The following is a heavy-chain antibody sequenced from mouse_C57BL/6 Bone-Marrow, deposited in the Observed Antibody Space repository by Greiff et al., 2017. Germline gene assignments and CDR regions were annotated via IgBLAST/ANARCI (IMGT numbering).Heavy chain of an antibody. J-gene: IGHJ3*01. Sequence: EVMLVESGGDLVKPGGSLKLSCAASGFTFSSYGMSWVRQTPDKRLEWVVTISSGGSYTYYPDSVKGRFTISRDNAKNTLYLQMSSLKSEDTAMYYCARRLLPAWFAYWGQGTLVTVSA. D-gene: IGHD3-2*02. CDR1: GFTFSSYG. CDR3: ARRLLPAWFAY. CDR2: ISSGGSYT. V-gene: IGHV5-6*01.